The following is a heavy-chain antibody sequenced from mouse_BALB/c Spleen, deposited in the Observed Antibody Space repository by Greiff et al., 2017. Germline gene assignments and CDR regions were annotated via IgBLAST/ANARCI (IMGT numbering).Heavy chain of an antibody. CDR2: ISSGGSYT. Sequence: EVHLVESGGDLVKPGGSLKLSCAASGFTFSSYGMSWVRQTPDKRLEWVATISSGGSYTYYPDSVKGRFTISRDNAKNTLYLQMSSLKSEDTAMYYCARQVSTMITTAFAYWGQGTLVTVSA. V-gene: IGHV5-6*01. CDR1: GFTFSSYG. D-gene: IGHD2-4*01. J-gene: IGHJ3*01. CDR3: ARQVSTMITTAFAY.